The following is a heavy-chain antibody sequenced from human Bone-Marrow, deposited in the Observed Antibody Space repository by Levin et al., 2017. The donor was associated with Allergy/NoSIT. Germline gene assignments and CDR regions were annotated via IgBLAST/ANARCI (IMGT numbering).Heavy chain of an antibody. Sequence: RASVKVSCKASGGSFTTFAISWLRQAPGRGLEWMGGIMPKFGAPSYPQSFQGRVTITADKSTSTVYMELSSLTSEDTALYYCAKAKDTSMVPYFFDNWGQGTLVTVSS. CDR2: IMPKFGAP. CDR3: AKAKDTSMVPYFFDN. J-gene: IGHJ4*02. CDR1: GGSFTTFA. V-gene: IGHV1-69*06. D-gene: IGHD5-18*01.